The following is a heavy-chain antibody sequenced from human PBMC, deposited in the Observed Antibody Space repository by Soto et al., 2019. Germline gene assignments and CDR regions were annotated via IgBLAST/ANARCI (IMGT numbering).Heavy chain of an antibody. D-gene: IGHD1-26*01. CDR2: IYHSGST. CDR1: GGSISSSNW. CDR3: ARANRPTSPVGATPWFDP. Sequence: QVQLQESGPGLVPPSGTLSLTCGVSGGSISSSNWWSWVRQPPGKGLEWIGEIYHSGSTNYNPSLKSRVSLSADKSRTQFSLTLSSVTAADTAVYYCARANRPTSPVGATPWFDPWGQGTLVTVSS. J-gene: IGHJ5*02. V-gene: IGHV4-4*02.